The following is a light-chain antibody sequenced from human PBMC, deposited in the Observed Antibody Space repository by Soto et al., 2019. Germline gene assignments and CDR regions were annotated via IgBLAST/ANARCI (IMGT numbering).Light chain of an antibody. Sequence: QSALTQPASGSGSPGQSITISCTGTSSDVGSYNLVSWYQQYTGKDPKLIIYEGSKRPSGVSNRFSGSKSGNTASLTISGLQAEDEADYYCCAYAGSSTVVFGGGTKLTVL. CDR3: CAYAGSSTVV. CDR2: EGS. V-gene: IGLV2-23*01. CDR1: SSDVGSYNL. J-gene: IGLJ2*01.